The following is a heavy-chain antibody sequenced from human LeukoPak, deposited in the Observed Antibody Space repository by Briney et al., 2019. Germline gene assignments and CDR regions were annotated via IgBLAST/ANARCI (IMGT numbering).Heavy chain of an antibody. J-gene: IGHJ4*02. Sequence: PGGSLRLSCAASGFTFSSYSMNSVRQAPGKGLEWVSSISSSSSYIYYADSVKGRFTISRDNAKNSLYLQMNSLRAEDTAVYYCARALRTGTFQLDYWGQGTLVTVSS. CDR3: ARALRTGTFQLDY. CDR2: ISSSSSYI. CDR1: GFTFSSYS. V-gene: IGHV3-21*01. D-gene: IGHD1-1*01.